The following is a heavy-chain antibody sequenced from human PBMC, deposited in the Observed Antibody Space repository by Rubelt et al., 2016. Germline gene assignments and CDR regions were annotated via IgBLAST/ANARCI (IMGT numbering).Heavy chain of an antibody. V-gene: IGHV4-39*07. J-gene: IGHJ4*02. CDR3: ARDPRAGTTSFDY. CDR1: GGSISSSSYY. Sequence: QLQLQESGPGLVKPSETLSLTCTVSGGSISSSSYYWGWIRQPPGTGLEWIGSIYYSGSTYYNPSLKSRVTISVATAKNQFCRKLGSVTAADTAVYYCARDPRAGTTSFDYWGQGTLVTVSS. CDR2: IYYSGST. D-gene: IGHD1-7*01.